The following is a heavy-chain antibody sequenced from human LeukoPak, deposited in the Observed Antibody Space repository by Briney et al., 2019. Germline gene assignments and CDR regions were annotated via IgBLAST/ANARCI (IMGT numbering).Heavy chain of an antibody. J-gene: IGHJ4*02. CDR3: ARDGPFGDQIGY. CDR1: GFTVSSNY. V-gene: IGHV3-53*01. Sequence: GGSLRLSCAASGFTVSSNYMSWVRQAPGKGLEWVSVIYSGGSTYYADSVKGRFTISKDNSKNTLYLQMNSLRAEDTAVYYCARDGPFGDQIGYWGQGTLVTVSS. CDR2: IYSGGST. D-gene: IGHD3-10*01.